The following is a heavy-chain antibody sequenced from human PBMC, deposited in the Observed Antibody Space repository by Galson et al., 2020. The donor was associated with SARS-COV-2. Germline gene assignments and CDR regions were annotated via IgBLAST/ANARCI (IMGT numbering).Heavy chain of an antibody. CDR1: GGSTSSNSYY. D-gene: IGHD6-6*01. J-gene: IGHJ4*02. CDR3: ARHSRGSSDLFDY. CDR2: IYDSGRT. V-gene: IGHV4-39*01. Sequence: SETLSLTCIVSGGSTSSNSYYWGWIRQPPGKGVGLQWIGSIYDSGRTHYNPSLKSRVTMPVDTSKNQFSLILTSVTAADTAIYYCARHSRGSSDLFDYWGQGTLVTVSS.